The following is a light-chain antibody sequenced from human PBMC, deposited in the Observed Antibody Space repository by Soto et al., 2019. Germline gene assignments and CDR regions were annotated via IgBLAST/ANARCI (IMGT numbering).Light chain of an antibody. CDR1: QTISSW. CDR2: KAS. Sequence: IQMTQSPSTLSAKKRDRVTITCRASQTISSWLAWYQQKPGKAPKLLIYKASTLKSGVPSRFSGSGSGTEFTLTISSPQPDDFATYYCQHYNSYPRTFCQGT. V-gene: IGKV1-5*03. J-gene: IGKJ1*01. CDR3: QHYNSYPRT.